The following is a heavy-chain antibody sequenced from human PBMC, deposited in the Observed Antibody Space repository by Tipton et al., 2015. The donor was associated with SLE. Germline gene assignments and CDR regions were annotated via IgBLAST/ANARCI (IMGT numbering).Heavy chain of an antibody. Sequence: QLVQSGAEVKKPGASVKVSCKASGYTFIDYGITWVRQAPGQGLEWMGWISAYTSNTNYPQKFQGRVTMTTDTSTSTAYMELRSLRSDDTAVYYCARTPYNSTWEGYFYYMDVWGKGTTVTVSS. V-gene: IGHV1-18*01. CDR3: ARTPYNSTWEGYFYYMDV. D-gene: IGHD6-13*01. CDR2: ISAYTSNT. J-gene: IGHJ6*03. CDR1: GYTFIDYG.